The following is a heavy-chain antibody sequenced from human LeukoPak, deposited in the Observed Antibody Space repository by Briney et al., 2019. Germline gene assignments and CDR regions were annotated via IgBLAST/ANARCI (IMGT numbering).Heavy chain of an antibody. Sequence: PSETLSLTCTVSGGSISSYYWSWIRQPPGKGLEWIGYIYYSGSTNYNPSLKSRVTISVDTSKNQFSLKLSSVTAADTAVYYCARHVEGNYFDYWGQGTLVTVSS. V-gene: IGHV4-59*08. CDR3: ARHVEGNYFDY. CDR1: GGSISSYY. CDR2: IYYSGST. D-gene: IGHD3-10*01. J-gene: IGHJ4*02.